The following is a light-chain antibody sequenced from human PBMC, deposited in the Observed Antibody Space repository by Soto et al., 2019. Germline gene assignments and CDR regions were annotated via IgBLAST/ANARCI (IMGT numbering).Light chain of an antibody. CDR2: SAS. CDR3: HQTYRSPYT. Sequence: DIQMTQSPSSLSASVGDRVTITCRPSQYISTFLIWYQHKPGMAPKVLMFSASTLQSGVPSRFSGGGSGTEFTLTISSLQPEDFATYFCHQTYRSPYTFGQGTTLETK. CDR1: QYISTF. V-gene: IGKV1-39*01. J-gene: IGKJ2*01.